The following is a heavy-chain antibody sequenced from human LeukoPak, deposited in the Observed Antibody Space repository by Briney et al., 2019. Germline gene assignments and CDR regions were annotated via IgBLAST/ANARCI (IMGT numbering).Heavy chain of an antibody. CDR3: AREMYYYDSSGYLYYFDY. CDR1: GYSISSGYY. Sequence: PSETLSLTCTVSGYSISSGYYWGWIRQPPGKGLEWIGSIYYSGSTYYNPSLKSRVTISVDTSKNQFSLKLSSVTAADTAVYYCAREMYYYDSSGYLYYFDYWGQGTLVTVSS. D-gene: IGHD3-22*01. J-gene: IGHJ4*02. V-gene: IGHV4-38-2*02. CDR2: IYYSGST.